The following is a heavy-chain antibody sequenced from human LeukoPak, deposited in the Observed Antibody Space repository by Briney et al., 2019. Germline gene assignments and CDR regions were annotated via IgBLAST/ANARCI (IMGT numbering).Heavy chain of an antibody. CDR2: ISYDGSNK. CDR1: GFTFSSYA. J-gene: IGHJ4*02. D-gene: IGHD5-24*01. CDR3: ARPLRPFRGSPRWLQLGY. V-gene: IGHV3-30-3*01. Sequence: GGSLRLSCAASGFTFSSYAMHWVRQAPGKGLEWVAVISYDGSNKYYADSVKGRFTISRDNSKNTLYLQMNSLRAEDTAVYYCARPLRPFRGSPRWLQLGYWGQGTLVTVSS.